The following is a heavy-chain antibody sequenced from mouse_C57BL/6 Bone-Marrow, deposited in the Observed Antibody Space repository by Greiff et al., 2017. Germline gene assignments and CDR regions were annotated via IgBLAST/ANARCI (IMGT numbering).Heavy chain of an antibody. Sequence: VQLQQPGAELEQPGASVKMSCKASGYTFTSYWITWVKQRPGQGLEWIGDIYPGSGSTNYNEKFKSKATLTVDTSSSTAYMQLSSLTSEDSAFYYCARPYYSNYWYFDVWGTGTTVTVSA. D-gene: IGHD2-5*01. V-gene: IGHV1-55*01. CDR2: IYPGSGST. CDR3: ARPYYSNYWYFDV. J-gene: IGHJ1*03. CDR1: GYTFTSYW.